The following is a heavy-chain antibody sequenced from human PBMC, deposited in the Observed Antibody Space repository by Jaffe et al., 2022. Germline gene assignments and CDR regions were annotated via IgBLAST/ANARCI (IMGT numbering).Heavy chain of an antibody. CDR3: ARLPPGYCSSTSCYDSDAFDI. J-gene: IGHJ3*02. CDR2: IIPIFGTA. D-gene: IGHD2-2*01. CDR1: GGTFSSYA. V-gene: IGHV1-69*01. Sequence: QVQLVQSGAEVKKPGSSVKVSCKASGGTFSSYAISWVRQAPGQGLEWMGGIIPIFGTANYAQKFQGRVTITADESTSTAYMELSSLRSEDTAVYYCARLPPGYCSSTSCYDSDAFDIWGQGTMVTVSS.